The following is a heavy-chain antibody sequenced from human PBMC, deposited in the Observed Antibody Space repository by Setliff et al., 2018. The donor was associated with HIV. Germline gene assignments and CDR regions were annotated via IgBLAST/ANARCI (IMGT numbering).Heavy chain of an antibody. Sequence: TSETLSLTCTVSGGSISSSNYYWGWIRQPPGKGLEWIGSIYYSGSTYYNPSLKSRVTISVDTSKNQFSLKLSSVTAADTAVYYCARGARDGYNYGGYYYYYYYMDVWGKGTTVTVSS. CDR3: ARGARDGYNYGGYYYYYYYMDV. CDR1: GGSISSSNYY. D-gene: IGHD5-12*01. CDR2: IYYSGST. V-gene: IGHV4-39*07. J-gene: IGHJ6*03.